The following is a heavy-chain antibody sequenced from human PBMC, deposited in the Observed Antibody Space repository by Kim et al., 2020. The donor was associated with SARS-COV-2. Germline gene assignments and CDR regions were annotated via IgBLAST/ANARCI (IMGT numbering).Heavy chain of an antibody. D-gene: IGHD2-15*01. Sequence: ASVKVSCKASGYTFTAYPLYWVRQAPGQGLEWMGLINTVDGSTNSSQNFQGRVTITRDTSASTAYMELTSLRSEDTAVYYCARERSFAAGCYSGFDVWG. CDR2: INTVDGST. J-gene: IGHJ3*01. CDR3: ARERSFAAGCYSGFDV. V-gene: IGHV1-3*04. CDR1: GYTFTAYP.